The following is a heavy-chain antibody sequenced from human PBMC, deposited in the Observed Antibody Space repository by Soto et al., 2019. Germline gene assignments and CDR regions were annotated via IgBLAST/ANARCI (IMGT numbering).Heavy chain of an antibody. D-gene: IGHD3-3*01. CDR3: ARSSVVWLLFFYY. J-gene: IGHJ4*02. CDR1: GGSISSGGYY. Sequence: SETLSLTCTVSGGSISSGGYYWSWIRQHPGKGLEWIGYIYYSGSTYYNPSLKSRVTISVDTSKNQFSLKLSSVTAADTAVYYCARSSVVWLLFFYYWGQGTLVTVSS. CDR2: IYYSGST. V-gene: IGHV4-31*03.